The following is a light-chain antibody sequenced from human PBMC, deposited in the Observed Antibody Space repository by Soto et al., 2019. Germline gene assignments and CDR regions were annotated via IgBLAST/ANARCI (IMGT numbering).Light chain of an antibody. Sequence: QSVLTQPPSASGTPGQRVTISCSGSSSNIGSNFVYWYQQLPGTAPKVLFYTNNQRPSGVPDRFSGSKSGTSASLAISGLRSEDEADYYCAAWDDSLSGVVFGGGTKLTVL. CDR1: SSNIGSNF. J-gene: IGLJ2*01. V-gene: IGLV1-47*01. CDR3: AAWDDSLSGVV. CDR2: TNN.